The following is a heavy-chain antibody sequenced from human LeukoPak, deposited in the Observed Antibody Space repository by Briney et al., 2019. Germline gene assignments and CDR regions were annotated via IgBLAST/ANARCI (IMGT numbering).Heavy chain of an antibody. D-gene: IGHD1-26*01. J-gene: IGHJ4*02. V-gene: IGHV4-39*07. Sequence: PSETLSLTCTVSGGSISSSSYYWGWIRQPPGKGLEWIGSIYYSGSTYYNPSLKSRVTISVDTSKNQFSLKLSSVTAADTAVYYCARAFIVGATFGYFDYWGQGTLVTVSS. CDR3: ARAFIVGATFGYFDY. CDR2: IYYSGST. CDR1: GGSISSSSYY.